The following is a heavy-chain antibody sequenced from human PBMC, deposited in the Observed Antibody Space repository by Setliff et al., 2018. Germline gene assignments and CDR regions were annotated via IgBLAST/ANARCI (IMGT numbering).Heavy chain of an antibody. V-gene: IGHV3-23*01. CDR1: GFSFSSYA. CDR3: ARLSHYDSGVYQYIDH. Sequence: PGGSLRLSCAASGFSFSSYAMTWVRQAPGKGLEWVATISYSTADTFYADSVRGRFTISRDNSKNALYLQMKNLRAEDTAIYYCARLSHYDSGVYQYIDHWGQGTLVTVSS. D-gene: IGHD3-22*01. J-gene: IGHJ4*02. CDR2: ISYSTADT.